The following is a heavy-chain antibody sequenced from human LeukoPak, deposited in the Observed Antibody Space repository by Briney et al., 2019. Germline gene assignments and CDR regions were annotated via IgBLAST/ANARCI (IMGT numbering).Heavy chain of an antibody. CDR2: MNPNSGNT. V-gene: IGHV1-8*01. J-gene: IGHJ6*02. D-gene: IGHD6-6*01. CDR1: GYTFTSYD. Sequence: GASVKVSCKASGYTFTSYDINWVRQATGQGLEWMRWMNPNSGNTGYAQKFQGRVTMTRNTSISTAYMELSSLRSEDTAVYYCARDKLARPANYYYYGMDVWGQGTTVTVSS. CDR3: ARDKLARPANYYYYGMDV.